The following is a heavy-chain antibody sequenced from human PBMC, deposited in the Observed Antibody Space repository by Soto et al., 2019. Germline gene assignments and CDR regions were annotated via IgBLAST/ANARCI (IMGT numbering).Heavy chain of an antibody. Sequence: QVQLVHSGAEVKKPGSSVKVSCKASGGTFSSYTISWVRQAPGQGLEWMGRIIPILGIANYAQKFQGRVTITADKSTSTAYMELSSLRSEDTAVYYCASLDGYCSSTSCMDAWGQGTLVTVSS. CDR1: GGTFSSYT. CDR3: ASLDGYCSSTSCMDA. CDR2: IIPILGIA. J-gene: IGHJ5*02. V-gene: IGHV1-69*02. D-gene: IGHD2-2*03.